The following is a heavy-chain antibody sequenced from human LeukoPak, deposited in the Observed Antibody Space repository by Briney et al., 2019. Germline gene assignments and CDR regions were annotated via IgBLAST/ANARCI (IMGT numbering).Heavy chain of an antibody. CDR1: GYTLTELS. D-gene: IGHD5-12*01. V-gene: IGHV1-24*01. Sequence: ASVKVSCKVSGYTLTELSMHWVRQAPGKGLEWMGGFDPEGGETIYAQKFQGRVTMTEDTSTDTAYVELSSLRSEDTAVYYCAISGYSGYGVPNYYYYYGMDVWGKGTTVTVSS. J-gene: IGHJ6*04. CDR3: AISGYSGYGVPNYYYYYGMDV. CDR2: FDPEGGET.